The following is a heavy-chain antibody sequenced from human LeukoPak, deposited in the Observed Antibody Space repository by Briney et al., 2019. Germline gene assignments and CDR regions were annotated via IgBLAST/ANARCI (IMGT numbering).Heavy chain of an antibody. J-gene: IGHJ6*02. CDR2: ISHDGSNK. CDR3: AREEYNNGSGSYNPRFYYYGMDV. Sequence: SLRLSCAASGFTFISYAMHWVRQAPGKGLEWVAVISHDGSNKYYADSVKGRFTISRDNSKNTLYLQMNSLRTEDTAVYYCAREEYNNGSGSYNPRFYYYGMDVWGQGTTVTVSS. CDR1: GFTFISYA. V-gene: IGHV3-30*04. D-gene: IGHD3-10*01.